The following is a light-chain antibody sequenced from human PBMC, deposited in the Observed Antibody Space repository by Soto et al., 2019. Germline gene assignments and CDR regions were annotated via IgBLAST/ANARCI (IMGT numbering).Light chain of an antibody. CDR1: SSDVGFYNY. J-gene: IGLJ2*01. CDR2: DVT. V-gene: IGLV2-8*01. CDR3: TSYAGSDNLGV. Sequence: QSVLTQPPSASGSPGQSVTISCTGTSSDVGFYNYVSWYQQHPGKAPKLLIYDVTKRPSGVPDRFSGSKSGNTASLTVSGLXAEDEALYYCTSYAGSDNLGVFGGGTKVTVL.